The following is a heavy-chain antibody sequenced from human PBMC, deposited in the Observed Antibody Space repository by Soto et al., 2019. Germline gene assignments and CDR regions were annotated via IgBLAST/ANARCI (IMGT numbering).Heavy chain of an antibody. Sequence: GGSLRLSCAASGFTFSSYSMNWVRQAPGKGLEWVSSISSSSSYIYYADSVKGRFTISRDNAKNSLYLQMNSLRAEDTAVYYCAREYYGFWSGRNHDAFDIWGQGTMVTVSS. V-gene: IGHV3-21*01. CDR2: ISSSSSYI. D-gene: IGHD3-3*01. CDR3: AREYYGFWSGRNHDAFDI. J-gene: IGHJ3*02. CDR1: GFTFSSYS.